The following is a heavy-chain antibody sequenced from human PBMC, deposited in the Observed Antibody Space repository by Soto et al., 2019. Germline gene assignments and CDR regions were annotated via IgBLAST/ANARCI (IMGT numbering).Heavy chain of an antibody. CDR2: IIPIFGTA. Sequence: SVKVSCKASGGTFSSYAISWVRQAPGQGLEWMGGIIPIFGTANYAQKFQGRVTITADESTSTAYMELSSLRSEDTAVYYCARELAATYCSGGSCSQYYYYYYGMDVWGQGTTVTVSS. CDR1: GGTFSSYA. CDR3: ARELAATYCSGGSCSQYYYYYYGMDV. D-gene: IGHD2-15*01. V-gene: IGHV1-69*13. J-gene: IGHJ6*02.